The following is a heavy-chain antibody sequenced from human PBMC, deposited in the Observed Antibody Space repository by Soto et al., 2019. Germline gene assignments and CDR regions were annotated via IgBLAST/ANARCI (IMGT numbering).Heavy chain of an antibody. D-gene: IGHD3-10*01. V-gene: IGHV1-24*01. CDR3: ASTPYYYGSGSFLIRHYGMDV. CDR1: GYTLTELS. CDR2: FDPEDGET. J-gene: IGHJ6*02. Sequence: ASVKVSCKVSGYTLTELSMHWVRQAPGKGLEWMGGFDPEDGETIYAQKFQGRVTMTEDTSTDTAYMELSSLRSEDTAVYYCASTPYYYGSGSFLIRHYGMDVWGQGTTVTVSS.